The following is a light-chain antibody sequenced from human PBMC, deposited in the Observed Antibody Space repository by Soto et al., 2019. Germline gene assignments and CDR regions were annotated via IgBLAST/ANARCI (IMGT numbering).Light chain of an antibody. V-gene: IGKV1-12*01. CDR1: KGISNC. J-gene: IGKJ5*01. Sequence: DIQMTQSPSSVSASIGDRVTVTCRASKGISNCLAWYQQKPGKAPKFLISAASSLQSGVPSRFSGSGSGTDFTLTISSLQPEDYATYHCQQAYSFLITFGQGTRLEIK. CDR3: QQAYSFLIT. CDR2: AAS.